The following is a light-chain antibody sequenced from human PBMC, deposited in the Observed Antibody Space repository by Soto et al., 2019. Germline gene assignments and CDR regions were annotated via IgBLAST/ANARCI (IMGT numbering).Light chain of an antibody. J-gene: IGKJ1*01. CDR3: QQYNNWPTRT. CDR2: GAS. Sequence: EIEMTQSPATLSVSPGERATLSCRASQSISNNFAWYQQQPGQTPRLLIYGASTTATGIPARFSGSGSGTDFTLTISRLEPEDFAVYYCQQYNNWPTRTFGQGTKVDNK. V-gene: IGKV3-15*01. CDR1: QSISNN.